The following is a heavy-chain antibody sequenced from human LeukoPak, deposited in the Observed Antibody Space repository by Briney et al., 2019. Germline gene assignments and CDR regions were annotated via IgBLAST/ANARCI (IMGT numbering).Heavy chain of an antibody. CDR1: GFTFSSYS. CDR2: ISSSSSYI. V-gene: IGHV3-21*01. J-gene: IGHJ4*02. CDR3: ARDLDRQYSSGPYPEYFDY. Sequence: GGSLRLSCAAPGFTFSSYSMNWVRQAPGKGLEWVSSISSSSSYIYYADSVKGRFTISRDNAKNSLYLQMNSLRAEDTAVYYCARDLDRQYSSGPYPEYFDYWGQGTLVTVSS. D-gene: IGHD6-19*01.